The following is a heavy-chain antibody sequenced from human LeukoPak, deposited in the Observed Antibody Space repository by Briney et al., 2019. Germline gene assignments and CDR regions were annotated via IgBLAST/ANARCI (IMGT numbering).Heavy chain of an antibody. CDR1: GGSFSGYD. CDR3: ATGRNGVVPAPILGAVAWAYYYAMDV. J-gene: IGHJ6*04. Sequence: SETLSLTCAVYGGSFSGYDWSWIRQPPGKGLEWIGEINHSGSTNYNPSLKSRVTISIDTSKNQFSLKLGSVTAADTAVYCCATGRNGVVPAPILGAVAWAYYYAMDVWGKGTTVTVSA. D-gene: IGHD2-2*02. CDR2: INHSGST. V-gene: IGHV4-34*01.